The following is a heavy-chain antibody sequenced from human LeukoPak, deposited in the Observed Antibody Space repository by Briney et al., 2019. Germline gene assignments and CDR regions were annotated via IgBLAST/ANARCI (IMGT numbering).Heavy chain of an antibody. J-gene: IGHJ6*02. Sequence: GGSLRLSCAASGFTFSDHYMDWVRQAPGKGLEWVGRTSNKANSYTKEYAASVKGRFTISRDDSKNSLYLQINSLKTEDTAVYYCARATRNGMDVWGQGTTVTVSS. CDR2: TSNKANSYTK. V-gene: IGHV3-72*01. CDR1: GFTFSDHY. CDR3: ARATRNGMDV.